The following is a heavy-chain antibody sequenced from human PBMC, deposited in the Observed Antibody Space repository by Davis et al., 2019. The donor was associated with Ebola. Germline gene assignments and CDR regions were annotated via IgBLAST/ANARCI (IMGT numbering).Heavy chain of an antibody. J-gene: IGHJ4*02. CDR1: GYTFTSYG. CDR3: ARVTGSSRSSDYFDY. Sequence: ASVKVSCKASGYTFTSYGISWVRQAPGQGLEWMGWISAYNGNTNYAQKLQGRVTMTTDTSTSTAYMELRSLRSDDTAVYYCARVTGSSRSSDYFDYWGQGTLVTVSS. D-gene: IGHD2-2*01. V-gene: IGHV1-18*04. CDR2: ISAYNGNT.